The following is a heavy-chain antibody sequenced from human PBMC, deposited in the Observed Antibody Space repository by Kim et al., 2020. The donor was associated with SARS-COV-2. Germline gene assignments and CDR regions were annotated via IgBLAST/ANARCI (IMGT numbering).Heavy chain of an antibody. V-gene: IGHV4-31*03. D-gene: IGHD3-10*01. J-gene: IGHJ4*02. CDR2: MYYTGTT. CDR3: ARGLRASGTYYHFDY. Sequence: SETLSLTCSVSGGSFSSGGYYWSWIRQHPGKGLEWIASMYYTGTTFYNPSLKSRLSVSVDTSRNRFSLDLSSVTAADTAVYYCARGLRASGTYYHFDYWGQGTLVTVSS. CDR1: GGSFSSGGYY.